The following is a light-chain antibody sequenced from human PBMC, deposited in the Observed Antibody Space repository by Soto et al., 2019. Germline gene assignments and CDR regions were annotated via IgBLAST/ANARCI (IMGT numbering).Light chain of an antibody. V-gene: IGLV1-44*01. Sequence: QSVLTQPPSASGTPGQRVTISCSGSGSSIGSNTVNSYCQLPGTAPKLLINDDIHRPSGVPDRLSGSKSGTYASLAISGLHSEDEAEYYCAAWYGSLNNLLFGGGTKLTVL. CDR2: DDI. CDR1: GSSIGSNT. J-gene: IGLJ2*01. CDR3: AAWYGSLNNLL.